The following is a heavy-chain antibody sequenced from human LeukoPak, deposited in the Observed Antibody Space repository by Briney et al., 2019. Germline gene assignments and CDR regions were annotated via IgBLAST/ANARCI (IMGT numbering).Heavy chain of an antibody. J-gene: IGHJ3*02. D-gene: IGHD3-22*01. V-gene: IGHV1-2*02. CDR1: GYTFTGYY. Sequence: ASVKVSCKASGYTFTGYYMHWVRQAPGQGLEWMGWINPNSSGTNYAQKFQGRVTMTRDTSISTAYMELSRLRSDDTAVYYCARGARIVVVTSDAFDIWGQGTMVTVSS. CDR2: INPNSSGT. CDR3: ARGARIVVVTSDAFDI.